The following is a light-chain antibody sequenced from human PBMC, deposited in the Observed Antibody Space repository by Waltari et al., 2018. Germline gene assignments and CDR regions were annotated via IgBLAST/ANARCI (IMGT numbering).Light chain of an antibody. CDR2: WAS. J-gene: IGKJ4*01. Sequence: DIVMTQSPDSLAVSLGERATINCKSSQSVLSSSNSKTYIAWYQQKPGQPPKLLINWASTPGSGVPDRFKGSGSGTDFTLKISRVEAEDVGLYYCMQSIQFPLTFGGGTKVEIK. CDR3: MQSIQFPLT. V-gene: IGKV4-1*01. CDR1: QSVLSSSNSKTY.